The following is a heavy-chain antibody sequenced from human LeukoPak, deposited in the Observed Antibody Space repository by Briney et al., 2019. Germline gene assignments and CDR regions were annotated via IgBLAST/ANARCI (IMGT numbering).Heavy chain of an antibody. CDR2: ITGSGDTT. CDR3: AKDYPTASSVTAPLFDS. J-gene: IGHJ4*02. Sequence: GGSLRLSCVASGFTFSNYAMSWVRQAPGKGLEWVSGITGSGDTTFYADSVKGRFTISRDNSRNTLYLQTNSLSAEDTATYHCAKDYPTASSVTAPLFDSWGQGILVTVSS. CDR1: GFTFSNYA. D-gene: IGHD2-21*02. V-gene: IGHV3-23*01.